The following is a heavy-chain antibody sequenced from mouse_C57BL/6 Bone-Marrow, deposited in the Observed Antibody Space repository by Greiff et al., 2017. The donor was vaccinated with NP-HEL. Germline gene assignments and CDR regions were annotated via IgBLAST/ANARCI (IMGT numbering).Heavy chain of an antibody. CDR1: GFTFSSYA. CDR3: ARGDSKGVFDY. CDR2: ISDGGGYT. V-gene: IGHV5-4*01. D-gene: IGHD2-5*01. J-gene: IGHJ2*01. Sequence: EVQLMESGGGLVKPGASLKLSCAASGFTFSSYAMSWVRQSPEKRLEWVATISDGGGYTYYPDNVKGRFTISRDNAKNNLYLQLSHLKSEDTAMYYCARGDSKGVFDYWGQGTTLTVSS.